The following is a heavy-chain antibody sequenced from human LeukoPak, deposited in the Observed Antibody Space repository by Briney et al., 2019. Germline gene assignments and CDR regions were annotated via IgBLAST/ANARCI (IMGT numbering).Heavy chain of an antibody. Sequence: ASVRVSCKATGGSFSSYDISWVRQAPGQGLEWMGGIIPIFGTANYAQKFQGRVTITADESTSTAYMELSSLRSEDTAVYYCARARDAVGNFDYWGQGTLVTVSS. CDR1: GGSFSSYD. V-gene: IGHV1-69*13. J-gene: IGHJ4*02. CDR2: IIPIFGTA. CDR3: ARARDAVGNFDY. D-gene: IGHD1-1*01.